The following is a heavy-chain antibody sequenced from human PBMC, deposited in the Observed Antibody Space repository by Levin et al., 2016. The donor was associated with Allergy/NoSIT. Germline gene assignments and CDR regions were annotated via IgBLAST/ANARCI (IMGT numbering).Heavy chain of an antibody. CDR2: IYHSGGT. Sequence: WIRQPPGKGLEWIGEIYHSGGTNYKSSLKSRVTISVDKSKNHFSLRLTSVTAADTAVYYCARDRREVISASGSYYNGDAFDIWGQGTMVTVSS. J-gene: IGHJ3*02. D-gene: IGHD3-10*01. V-gene: IGHV4-4*02. CDR3: ARDRREVISASGSYYNGDAFDI.